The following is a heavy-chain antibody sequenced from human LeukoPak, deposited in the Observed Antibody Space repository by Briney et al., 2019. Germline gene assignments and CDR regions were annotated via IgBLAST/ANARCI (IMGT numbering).Heavy chain of an antibody. CDR1: GFTFSSNH. CDR3: ARGRALLWFGELFL. V-gene: IGHV3-66*01. J-gene: IGHJ4*02. D-gene: IGHD3-10*01. Sequence: GGSLRLSCAASGFTFSSNHMSWVRQAPGKGLEWVSVIYSGGSTYYADSVKGRFTTSRDNSKNTLYLEMNSLRAEDTAVYYCARGRALLWFGELFLWGQGTRVTVSS. CDR2: IYSGGST.